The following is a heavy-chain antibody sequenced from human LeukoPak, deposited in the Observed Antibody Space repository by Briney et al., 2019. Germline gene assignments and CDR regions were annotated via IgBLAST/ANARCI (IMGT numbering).Heavy chain of an antibody. CDR3: ARTLIRFREFKGFDP. D-gene: IGHD3-10*01. Sequence: SETLSPTCAVSGYSISNTNWWNWVRQPPGKGLEWIGEVHPSGSTHYNSSLRGRVTISLDKSKNQVSLKLISVTAADTAVYYCARTLIRFREFKGFDPWGQGTLVTVSS. CDR2: VHPSGST. CDR1: GYSISNTNW. J-gene: IGHJ5*02. V-gene: IGHV4-4*02.